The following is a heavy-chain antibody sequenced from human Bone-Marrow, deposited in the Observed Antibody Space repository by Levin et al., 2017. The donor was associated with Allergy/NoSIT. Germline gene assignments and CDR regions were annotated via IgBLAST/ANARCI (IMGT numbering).Heavy chain of an antibody. CDR3: ARDEFMVRGVISDAFDI. CDR2: IWYDGSNK. D-gene: IGHD3-10*01. Sequence: GESLKISCAASGFTFSSYGMHWVRQAPGKGLEWVAVIWYDGSNKYYADSVKGRFTISRDNSKNTLYLQMNSLRAEDTAVYYCARDEFMVRGVISDAFDIWGQGTMVTVSS. J-gene: IGHJ3*02. CDR1: GFTFSSYG. V-gene: IGHV3-33*01.